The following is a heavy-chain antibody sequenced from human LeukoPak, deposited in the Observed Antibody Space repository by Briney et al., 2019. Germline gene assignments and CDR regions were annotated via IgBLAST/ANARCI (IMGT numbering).Heavy chain of an antibody. D-gene: IGHD2-15*01. Sequence: SETLSLTCAVYGGSFSGYYWGWIRQPPGKGLEWIGSIYYSGSTYYNPSLKSRVTISVETSKNQFSLKLSSVTAADTAGYYCAAYCSGGSCYSDWFDPWGQGTLVTVSS. V-gene: IGHV4-39*01. CDR1: GGSFSGYY. J-gene: IGHJ5*02. CDR3: AAYCSGGSCYSDWFDP. CDR2: IYYSGST.